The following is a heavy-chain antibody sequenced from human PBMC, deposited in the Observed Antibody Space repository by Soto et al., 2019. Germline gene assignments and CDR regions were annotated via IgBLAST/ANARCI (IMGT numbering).Heavy chain of an antibody. V-gene: IGHV3-23*01. J-gene: IGHJ4*02. CDR2: ISGSGGST. CDR1: GFTFSSYA. D-gene: IGHD5-18*01. CDR3: AKDLGYSYGYGPVDY. Sequence: EVQLLESGGGLVQPGGSLRLSCAASGFTFSSYAMSWVRQAPGKGLEWVSAISGSGGSTYYADSVKGRFTISRDNSKNTLYLQMTSLRAEDTAVYYCAKDLGYSYGYGPVDYWGQGPLVTVSS.